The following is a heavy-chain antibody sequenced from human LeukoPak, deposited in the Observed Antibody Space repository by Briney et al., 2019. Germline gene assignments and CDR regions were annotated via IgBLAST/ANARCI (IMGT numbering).Heavy chain of an antibody. CDR1: GGSISSSSYY. CDR3: ARVPRIEAGATGDWFDP. J-gene: IGHJ5*02. CDR2: IYYSGST. D-gene: IGHD2/OR15-2a*01. Sequence: SETLSLTCTVSGGSISSSSYYWGWIRQPPGKGLEWIGCIYYSGSTNYNPSLKSRVTISVDTSKNQFFLNLRSVTAADTAVYYCARVPRIEAGATGDWFDPWGQGTVVTVSS. V-gene: IGHV4-39*07.